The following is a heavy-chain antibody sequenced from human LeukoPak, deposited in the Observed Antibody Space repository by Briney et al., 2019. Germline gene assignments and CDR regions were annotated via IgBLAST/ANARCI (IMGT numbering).Heavy chain of an antibody. CDR3: ARVAIPDFGVVDYYYYMDV. Sequence: SVKVSCKASGGTFSSYAISWVRQAPGQGLEWMGGIIPIFGTANYAQKFQGRVTITADKSTSTAYMELSSLRSEDTAVYYCARVAIPDFGVVDYYYYMDVWGKGTTVTVSS. D-gene: IGHD3-3*01. J-gene: IGHJ6*03. V-gene: IGHV1-69*06. CDR2: IIPIFGTA. CDR1: GGTFSSYA.